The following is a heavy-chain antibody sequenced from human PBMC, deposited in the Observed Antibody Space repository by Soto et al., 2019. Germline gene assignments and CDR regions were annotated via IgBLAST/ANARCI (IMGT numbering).Heavy chain of an antibody. CDR3: ARSPPLGYCSGGSCYFDYYYGMDV. V-gene: IGHV5-51*01. D-gene: IGHD2-15*01. CDR2: IYPGDSDT. J-gene: IGHJ6*02. CDR1: GYSFTSYW. Sequence: PGESLKISCKGSGYSFTSYWIGWVRQMPGKGLEGMGIIYPGDSDTRYSPSFQGQVTISADKSISTAYLQWSSLKASDTAMYYCARSPPLGYCSGGSCYFDYYYGMDVWGQGTTVTVSS.